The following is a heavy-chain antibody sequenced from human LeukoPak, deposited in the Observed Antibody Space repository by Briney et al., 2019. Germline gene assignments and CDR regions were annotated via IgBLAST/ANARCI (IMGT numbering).Heavy chain of an antibody. J-gene: IGHJ3*02. CDR2: ISGSGGST. Sequence: GGSLRLSCAASGFTFSSYAMSWVRQAPGKGLEWVSAISGSGGSTYYADSVKGRFTISRDNSKNTLYLQMNSLRAEDTAVYYCAKGPTMAPWYYYDSSGYYLDAFDIWGQGTMVTVSS. CDR1: GFTFSSYA. CDR3: AKGPTMAPWYYYDSSGYYLDAFDI. D-gene: IGHD3-22*01. V-gene: IGHV3-23*01.